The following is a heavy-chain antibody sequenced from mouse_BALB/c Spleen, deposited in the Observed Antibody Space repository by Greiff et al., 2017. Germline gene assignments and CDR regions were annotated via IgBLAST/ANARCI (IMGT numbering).Heavy chain of an antibody. CDR2: INSNGGST. J-gene: IGHJ2*01. V-gene: IGHV5-6-3*01. CDR1: GFTFSSYG. CDR3: ARDYFYYGNFDY. D-gene: IGHD2-1*01. Sequence: VQLKESGGGLVQPGGSLKLSCAASGFTFSSYGMSWVRQTPDKRLELVATINSNGGSTYYPDSVKGRFTISRDNAKNTLYLQMSSLKSEDTAMYYCARDYFYYGNFDYWGQGTTLTVSS.